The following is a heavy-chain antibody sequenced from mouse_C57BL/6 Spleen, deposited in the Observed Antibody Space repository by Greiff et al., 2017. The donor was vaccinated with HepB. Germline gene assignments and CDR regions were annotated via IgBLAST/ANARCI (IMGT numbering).Heavy chain of an antibody. V-gene: IGHV1-18*01. CDR2: INPNNGGT. Sequence: SGPELVKPGASVKIPCKASGYTFTDYNMDWVKQSHGKSLEWIGDINPNNGGTIYNQKFKGKATLTVDKSSSTAYMELRSLTSEDTAVYYCARWRLGNGYYFDYWGQGTTLTVSS. D-gene: IGHD2-13*01. J-gene: IGHJ2*01. CDR1: GYTFTDYN. CDR3: ARWRLGNGYYFDY.